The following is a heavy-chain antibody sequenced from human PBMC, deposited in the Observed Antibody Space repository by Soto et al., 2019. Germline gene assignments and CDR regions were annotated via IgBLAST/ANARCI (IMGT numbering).Heavy chain of an antibody. D-gene: IGHD6-19*01. CDR3: ARGTIAVAGTHFGNFGYYYYGMDV. CDR1: GGSLSGYY. J-gene: IGHJ6*02. Sequence: SETLSLTCAVYGGSLSGYYWSWIRQPPGKGLEWIGEINHSGSTNYNPSLKSRVTISVDTSKNQFSLKLSSVTAADTAVYYCARGTIAVAGTHFGNFGYYYYGMDVWGQGTTVTVSS. CDR2: INHSGST. V-gene: IGHV4-34*01.